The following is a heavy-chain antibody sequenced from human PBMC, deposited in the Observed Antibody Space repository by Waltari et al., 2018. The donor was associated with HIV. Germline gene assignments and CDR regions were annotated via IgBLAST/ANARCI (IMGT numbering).Heavy chain of an antibody. CDR1: GFKFDDYA. D-gene: IGHD6-6*01. Sequence: EVQLVESGGGLVQPGRSLRLSCTASGFKFDDYAMHWVRQSPGKGLEWGSGFSWSSGSIGYADSVKGRFTISRDKARNSLYLDMNILRPEDTAVYYCVKDRGIAVRPPYYFGLDVWGQGTTVTVSS. CDR3: VKDRGIAVRPPYYFGLDV. J-gene: IGHJ6*02. V-gene: IGHV3-9*01. CDR2: FSWSSGSI.